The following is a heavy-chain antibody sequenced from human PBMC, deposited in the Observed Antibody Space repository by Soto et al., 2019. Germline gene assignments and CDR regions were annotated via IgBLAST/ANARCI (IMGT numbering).Heavy chain of an antibody. CDR2: IKSKTDGGTT. CDR1: GFTFSNSW. Sequence: GGSLRLSCAASGFTFSNSWMSWVRQAPGKGLEWVGRIKSKTDGGTTDYAAPVKGRFTISRDDSKNTLYLQMNSLKTEDTAVYYCTTVGMRGTVLSEDYWGQGTLVTVSS. D-gene: IGHD3-16*01. CDR3: TTVGMRGTVLSEDY. J-gene: IGHJ4*02. V-gene: IGHV3-15*01.